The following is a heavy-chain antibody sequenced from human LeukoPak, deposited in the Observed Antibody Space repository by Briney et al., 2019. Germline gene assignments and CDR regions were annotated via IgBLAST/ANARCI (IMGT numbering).Heavy chain of an antibody. D-gene: IGHD5-18*01. Sequence: QSGGSLRLSCAASGFTVSSNYMSWVRQAPGKGLEWVSVIYSGGSTYYADSVKGRFTISRHNSKNTLYLQMNSLRAEDTAVYYCARNTAMVTSRYYYYGMDVWGQGTTVTVSS. V-gene: IGHV3-53*04. CDR1: GFTVSSNY. CDR3: ARNTAMVTSRYYYYGMDV. J-gene: IGHJ6*02. CDR2: IYSGGST.